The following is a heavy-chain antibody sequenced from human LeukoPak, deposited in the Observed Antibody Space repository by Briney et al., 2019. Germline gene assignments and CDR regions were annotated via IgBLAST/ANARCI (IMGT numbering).Heavy chain of an antibody. CDR3: AKQLGYCSDGSCYFPY. J-gene: IGHJ4*02. D-gene: IGHD2-15*01. CDR1: GFTFSSSA. CDR2: ISNNGGYT. Sequence: GGSLRLSCAASGFTFSSSAMSWVRQAPGKGLEWVSAISNNGGYTYYADSVQGRFTISRDNSKSTLCLQMNSLRAEDTAVYYCAKQLGYCSDGSCYFPYWGQGTVVTVSS. V-gene: IGHV3-23*01.